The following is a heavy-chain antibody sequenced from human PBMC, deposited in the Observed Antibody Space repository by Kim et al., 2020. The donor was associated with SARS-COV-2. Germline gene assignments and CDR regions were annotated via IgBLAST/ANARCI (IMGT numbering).Heavy chain of an antibody. D-gene: IGHD5-12*01. CDR3: ARIDGYNPDQWFDY. J-gene: IGHJ4*02. Sequence: SPSFQGQVTISADKSIRTAYLQWSSLKASDTAMYYCARIDGYNPDQWFDYWGQGTLVTVSS. V-gene: IGHV5-51*01.